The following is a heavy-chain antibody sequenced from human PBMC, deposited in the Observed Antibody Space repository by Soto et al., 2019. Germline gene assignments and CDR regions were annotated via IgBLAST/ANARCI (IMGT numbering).Heavy chain of an antibody. CDR1: GGSISSYY. CDR2: IYTSGST. Sequence: SETLSLTCTVSGGSISSYYWSWIRQPAGKGLEWIGRIYTSGSTNYNPSLKSRVTMSVDTSKNQFSLKLSSVTAADTAVYYCARDHVPIVATIIYYYGMDVWGQGTTVTVSS. CDR3: ARDHVPIVATIIYYYGMDV. V-gene: IGHV4-4*07. J-gene: IGHJ6*02. D-gene: IGHD5-12*01.